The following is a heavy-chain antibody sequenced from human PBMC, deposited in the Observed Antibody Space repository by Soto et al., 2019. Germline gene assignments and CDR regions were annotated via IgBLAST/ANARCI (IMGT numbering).Heavy chain of an antibody. CDR3: AKDHGGSLGVVTPTVMDV. J-gene: IGHJ6*02. D-gene: IGHD3-3*01. Sequence: LRLSFAASGFTFSSYGMHWVRQAPGKGLEWVAVISYDGSNKYYADSVKGRFTISRDNSKNTLYLQMNSLRAEDTAVYYCAKDHGGSLGVVTPTVMDVWGQGTTVTVSS. V-gene: IGHV3-30*18. CDR2: ISYDGSNK. CDR1: GFTFSSYG.